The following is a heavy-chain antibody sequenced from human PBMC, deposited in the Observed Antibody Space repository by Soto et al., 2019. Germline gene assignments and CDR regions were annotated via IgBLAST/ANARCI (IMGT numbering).Heavy chain of an antibody. CDR1: GFNFSFYV. D-gene: IGHD2-15*01. J-gene: IGHJ4*02. Sequence: EVQLLESGGGSVQPGGSLRLSCAASGFNFSFYVMSWVRQAPGKGLEWVSAIGAGGGSTYYADSVKGRFTISRDNSKNTLFLQMSSLRAEDTAVYYCAKGGWLEGYWGQGGLVTVSS. CDR3: AKGGWLEGY. V-gene: IGHV3-23*01. CDR2: IGAGGGST.